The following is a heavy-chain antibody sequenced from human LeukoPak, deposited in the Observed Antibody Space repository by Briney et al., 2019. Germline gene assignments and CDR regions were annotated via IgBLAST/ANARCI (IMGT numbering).Heavy chain of an antibody. J-gene: IGHJ4*02. CDR1: GFTFSSYW. Sequence: PGGSLRPSCAASGFTFSSYWMHWVRQAPGKGLVWVSRINTDGSSTSYADSVKGRFTISRDNAKNTLYLQMNSLRAEDTAAYYCASESYGDYSASWGQGTLVTVSS. CDR2: INTDGSST. D-gene: IGHD4-17*01. CDR3: ASESYGDYSAS. V-gene: IGHV3-74*01.